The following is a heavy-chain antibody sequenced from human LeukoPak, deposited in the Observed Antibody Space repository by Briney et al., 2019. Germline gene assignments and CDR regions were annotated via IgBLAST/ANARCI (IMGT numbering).Heavy chain of an antibody. Sequence: PQTLSLTCTVSGGSISSGGYYWSWIRQHPGKGLEWIGYIYYSGSTYYNPSLKSRVTISVDTSKNQFSLKLSSVTAADTAVYYCARATGSAEYFHHWGQGTLVTVSS. V-gene: IGHV4-31*03. J-gene: IGHJ1*01. CDR3: ARATGSAEYFHH. CDR1: GGSISSGGYY. D-gene: IGHD2-15*01. CDR2: IYYSGST.